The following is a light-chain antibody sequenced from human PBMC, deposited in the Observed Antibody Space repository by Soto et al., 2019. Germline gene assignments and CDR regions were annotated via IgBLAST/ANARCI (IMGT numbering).Light chain of an antibody. J-gene: IGLJ3*02. CDR2: EVT. CDR1: SGDVGGFNY. Sequence: QSALTQSPSASGSPGQSVTISCTGTSGDVGGFNYVSWYQQHPDKAPKLMIYEVTDRPSGVSNRFSGSKSGNTASLTISGLQSEDEADYYCSSYTSSSTLVFGGGTQLTVL. V-gene: IGLV2-14*01. CDR3: SSYTSSSTLV.